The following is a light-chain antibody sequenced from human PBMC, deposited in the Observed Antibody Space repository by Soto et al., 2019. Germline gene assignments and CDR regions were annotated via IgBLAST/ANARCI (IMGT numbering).Light chain of an antibody. CDR2: GAS. CDR3: QHYGTAPCT. Sequence: EIVLTQSPGTLSLSPGERATLSCRASQSVGGNYLAWFQQKPGQTPRVLFYGASSRATGISDRFSARGSGTDFTLTISRLEPEDFAVYYCQHYGTAPCTFGQGTKVEIK. V-gene: IGKV3-20*01. CDR1: QSVGGNY. J-gene: IGKJ1*01.